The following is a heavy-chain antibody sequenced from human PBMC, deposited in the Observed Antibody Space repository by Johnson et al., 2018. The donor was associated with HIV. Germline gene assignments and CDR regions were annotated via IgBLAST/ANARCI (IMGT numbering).Heavy chain of an antibody. V-gene: IGHV3-7*03. CDR2: IKQDGSEQ. J-gene: IGHJ3*02. CDR3: AREGCGDGAFDI. D-gene: IGHD3-10*01. CDR1: GFTFSNYW. Sequence: MLLVESGGGLVQPGGSLRLSCAASGFTFSNYWMNWVRQAPGKGLEWVANIKQDGSEQYYVDSVTGRFTISRDNAKHSLYLQMNSLRAEDTALYYCAREGCGDGAFDIWGQGTMVTVSS.